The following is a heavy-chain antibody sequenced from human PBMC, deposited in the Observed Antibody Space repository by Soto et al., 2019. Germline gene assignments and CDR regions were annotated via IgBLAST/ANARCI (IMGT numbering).Heavy chain of an antibody. CDR3: TMDLTGRQDY. Sequence: PSETLSLTCTVSGGSVSSTNHYWMHWVRQAPGKGLVWVSRINRDGSTTTYADSVRVRFTIARDTAKNTLYLQMNSLRDDDTAVYYCTMDLTGRQDYWGQGALVTVSS. J-gene: IGHJ4*01. CDR2: INRDGSTT. D-gene: IGHD7-27*01. CDR1: GGSVSSTNHYW. V-gene: IGHV3-74*01.